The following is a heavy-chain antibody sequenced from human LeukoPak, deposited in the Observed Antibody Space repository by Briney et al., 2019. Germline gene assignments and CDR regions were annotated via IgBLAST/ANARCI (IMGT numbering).Heavy chain of an antibody. V-gene: IGHV3-21*01. D-gene: IGHD6-13*01. Sequence: GGSLRLSCAASGFTFSSYSMNWVRKAPGKGLEWFSSISSSSSYIYYADSVKGRFTISRDNAKNSLYLQMNSLRAEDTAVYYCARPAAAGGDYWGQGTLVTVSS. J-gene: IGHJ4*02. CDR3: ARPAAAGGDY. CDR2: ISSSSSYI. CDR1: GFTFSSYS.